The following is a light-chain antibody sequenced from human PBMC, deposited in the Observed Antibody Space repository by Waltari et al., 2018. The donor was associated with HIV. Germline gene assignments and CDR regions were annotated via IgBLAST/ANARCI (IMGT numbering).Light chain of an antibody. J-gene: IGLJ2*01. CDR1: VLPKQY. Sequence: SFELTQPPSLSVSPGQTAKITCSADVLPKQYTYWFQLKPGQAPLLLIYTDTERPSGIPARFSGSSSGTTVTLTITGVQAEDEDDYFCQSADTNYVLFGGGTKLTVL. CDR2: TDT. V-gene: IGLV3-25*03. CDR3: QSADTNYVL.